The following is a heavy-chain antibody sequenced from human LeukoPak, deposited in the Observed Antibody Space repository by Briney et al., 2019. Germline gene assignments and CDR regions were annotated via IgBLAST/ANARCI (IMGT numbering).Heavy chain of an antibody. CDR1: GFTFSSYW. D-gene: IGHD6-13*01. CDR2: IKPDGSVG. V-gene: IGHV3-7*01. Sequence: GGSLRLSCAASGFTFSSYWMTWVRQAPGKGLEWVANIKPDGSVGYYVDSVRGRFIISRDNAGNSPYLQMNSLRVEDTAVYYCTQNLVAAAGDHWGQGTLLIVSS. J-gene: IGHJ4*02. CDR3: TQNLVAAAGDH.